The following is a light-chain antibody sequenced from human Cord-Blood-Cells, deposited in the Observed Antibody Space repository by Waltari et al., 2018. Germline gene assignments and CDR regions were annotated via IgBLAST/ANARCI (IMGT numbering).Light chain of an antibody. Sequence: IELTHSPGTLSLSPAERATLSCRASQSVSSSYLAWYQQKPGQAPRLRIYGASCRATGIPDRFRGSGSGTDFTLTISRLEPEDFAVYYCQQYGSSPRAFGQGTKLEIK. J-gene: IGKJ2*01. V-gene: IGKV3-20*01. CDR1: QSVSSSY. CDR2: GAS. CDR3: QQYGSSPRA.